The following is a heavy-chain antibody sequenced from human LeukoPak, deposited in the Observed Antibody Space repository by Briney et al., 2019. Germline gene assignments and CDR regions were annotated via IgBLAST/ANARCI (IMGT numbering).Heavy chain of an antibody. J-gene: IGHJ5*02. CDR3: ARSAYYYDSSNWFDP. V-gene: IGHV1-69*05. CDR2: IIPIFGTA. Sequence: ASVKVSCKASGGTFSSYAISWVRQAPGQGLEWMGGIIPIFGTANYAQNLQGRVTMTTDTSTSTAYMELRSLRSDDTAVYYCARSAYYYDSSNWFDPWGQGTLVTVSS. D-gene: IGHD3-22*01. CDR1: GGTFSSYA.